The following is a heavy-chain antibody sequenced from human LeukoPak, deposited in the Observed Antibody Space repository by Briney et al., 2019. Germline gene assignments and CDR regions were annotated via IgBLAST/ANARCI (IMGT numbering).Heavy chain of an antibody. J-gene: IGHJ4*02. D-gene: IGHD6-6*01. CDR2: INWNGGST. CDR1: GFRFDDYG. Sequence: GGSLRLSCAASGFRFDDYGMNWVRQVPGKGLEWISGINWNGGSTGYGDSVKGRFTISRDNAKNSLYLQMNSLRAEDTAVYYCARDGHSSSSGLGYWGQGTLVTVSS. CDR3: ARDGHSSSSGLGY. V-gene: IGHV3-20*04.